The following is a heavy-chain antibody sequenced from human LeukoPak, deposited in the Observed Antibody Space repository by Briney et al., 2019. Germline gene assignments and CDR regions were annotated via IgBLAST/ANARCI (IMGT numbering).Heavy chain of an antibody. CDR2: IYYSGST. CDR3: ARRASMGSWYFFDY. Sequence: SETLSLTCAVSGGSISSYYWSWIRQPPGKGLEWIGYIYYSGSTNYNPSLKSRVTISVDTSKNQFSLKLSSVTAADTAVYYCARRASMGSWYFFDYWGQGALVTDSS. V-gene: IGHV4-59*08. CDR1: GGSISSYY. D-gene: IGHD2-15*01. J-gene: IGHJ4*02.